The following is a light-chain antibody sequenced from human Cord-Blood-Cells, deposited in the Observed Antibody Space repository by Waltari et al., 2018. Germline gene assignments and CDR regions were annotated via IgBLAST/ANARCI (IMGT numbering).Light chain of an antibody. CDR3: QQYYSYPYS. V-gene: IGKV1-8*01. J-gene: IGKJ2*03. Sequence: AILMTQSPSSFSASTGDRVTITCRASQGISSYLAWYQQKPGKAPKLLNYAASTLQSGVPSRCSGSGSGTDFTLTISCLQSEDFATYYCQQYYSYPYSFGQGTKLEIK. CDR1: QGISSY. CDR2: AAS.